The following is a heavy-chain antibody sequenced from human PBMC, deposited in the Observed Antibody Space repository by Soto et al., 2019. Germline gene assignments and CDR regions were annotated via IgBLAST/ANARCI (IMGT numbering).Heavy chain of an antibody. Sequence: SETLPLTCTVWGGSISGYYWSWIRQPPGKGLEWIWYIYYSGSTNYNPSLKSRVTISVDTSKNQFSLKLSSVTAADTAVYYCASPHRGRWLHTTIFDYRGQGTLVTV. CDR2: IYYSGST. CDR1: GGSISGYY. J-gene: IGHJ4*02. D-gene: IGHD5-12*01. V-gene: IGHV4-59*01. CDR3: ASPHRGRWLHTTIFDY.